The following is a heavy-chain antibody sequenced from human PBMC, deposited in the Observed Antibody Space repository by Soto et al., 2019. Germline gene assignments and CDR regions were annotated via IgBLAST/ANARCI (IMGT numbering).Heavy chain of an antibody. CDR2: IKEDGSEI. CDR1: GFNVMSYW. Sequence: GGSLRLSCAVSGFNVMSYWMSWVRQAPGKGLEWVASIKEDGSEIYYLHSVRGRFSISRDNAKNSLYLQMNSLRAEDTAVYYCARGLKTMTTVVTVLFDYWGQGTLVTVSS. CDR3: ARGLKTMTTVVTVLFDY. J-gene: IGHJ4*02. D-gene: IGHD4-17*01. V-gene: IGHV3-7*01.